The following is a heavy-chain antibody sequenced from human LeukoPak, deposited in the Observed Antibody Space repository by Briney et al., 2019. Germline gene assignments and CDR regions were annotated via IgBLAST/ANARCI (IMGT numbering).Heavy chain of an antibody. CDR2: TYYRSNWYN. V-gene: IGHV6-1*01. CDR1: GDSVSSNSAA. CDR3: AREDIVVVPAANYYYYMDV. D-gene: IGHD2-2*01. J-gene: IGHJ6*03. Sequence: PSQTLSLTCAISGDSVSSNSAAWNWIRQSPSRGLEWLGRTYYRSNWYNDYAVSVKSRITINPDTSKNQFSLQLNSVTPEDTAVYYCAREDIVVVPAANYYYYMDVWGKGTTVTVSS.